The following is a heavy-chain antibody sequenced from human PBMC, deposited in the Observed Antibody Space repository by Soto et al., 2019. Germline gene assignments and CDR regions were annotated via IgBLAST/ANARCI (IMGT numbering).Heavy chain of an antibody. V-gene: IGHV1-18*01. CDR2: ISAYNGNT. CDR1: GYTFTSYG. J-gene: IGHJ4*02. Sequence: ASVKVSCKASGYTFTSYGISWVRQAPGQGLEWMGWISAYNGNTNYAQKLQGRVTMTTDTSTSTAYMELRSRRSDDTAVYYCAILAVAGSQDYWGQGTLVTVSS. CDR3: AILAVAGSQDY. D-gene: IGHD6-19*01.